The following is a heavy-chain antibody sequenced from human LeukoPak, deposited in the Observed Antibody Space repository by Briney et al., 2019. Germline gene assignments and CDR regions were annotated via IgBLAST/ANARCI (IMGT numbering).Heavy chain of an antibody. J-gene: IGHJ6*03. CDR2: VYYSGST. D-gene: IGHD2-15*01. CDR1: GGSISSGRYY. Sequence: PSETLSLTCSVSGGSISSGRYYWGWIRQTPGKGLEWIGTVYYSGSTYYSPSLKGRVTISIDTSENQLSLKLSSVTAADTAVYYCARHTCSGVSCYYYYYYMDVWGKGTTVTISS. V-gene: IGHV4-39*01. CDR3: ARHTCSGVSCYYYYYYMDV.